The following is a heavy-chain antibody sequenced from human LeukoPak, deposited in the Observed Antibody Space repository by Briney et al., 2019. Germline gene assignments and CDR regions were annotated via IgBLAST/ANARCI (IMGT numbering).Heavy chain of an antibody. Sequence: ASVKVSCKASGYTFTGYYMHWVRQAPGQGLEWMGWINPNSGGTNFAQNFQGRVTMTRDTSISTAYMELSRLRSDDTAVYYCARSSGSYYNWLDYWGQGTLVTVSS. CDR1: GYTFTGYY. CDR2: INPNSGGT. CDR3: ARSSGSYYNWLDY. V-gene: IGHV1-2*02. D-gene: IGHD3-10*01. J-gene: IGHJ4*02.